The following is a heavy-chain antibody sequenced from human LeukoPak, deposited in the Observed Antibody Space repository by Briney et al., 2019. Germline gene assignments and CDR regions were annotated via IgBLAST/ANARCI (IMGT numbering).Heavy chain of an antibody. CDR1: GFTFSNYG. J-gene: IGHJ4*02. Sequence: GGSLRLSCAASGFTFSNYGMHWVRQAPGKGLEWVAVIWYDGSNKYYADSVKGRFTISRDNSKNTLYLEMHSLRAEDTAVHYCARAGVAAAAVDYWGQGTLVTVSS. CDR2: IWYDGSNK. V-gene: IGHV3-33*01. D-gene: IGHD6-13*01. CDR3: ARAGVAAAAVDY.